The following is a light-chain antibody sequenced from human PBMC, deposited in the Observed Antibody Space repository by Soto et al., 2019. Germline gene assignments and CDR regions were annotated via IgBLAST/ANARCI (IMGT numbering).Light chain of an antibody. CDR3: SSFTSSTTYV. CDR2: NVN. Sequence: QSVLTQSASVSGSSGQSITISCTGTSSDVGNYNYVSWYQQHPGEVPKLIIFNVNNRPSGVSNRFSGSKSGNTASLTISGLQAEDEADYYCSSFTSSTTYVFGTGTKVTVL. CDR1: SSDVGNYNY. J-gene: IGLJ1*01. V-gene: IGLV2-14*01.